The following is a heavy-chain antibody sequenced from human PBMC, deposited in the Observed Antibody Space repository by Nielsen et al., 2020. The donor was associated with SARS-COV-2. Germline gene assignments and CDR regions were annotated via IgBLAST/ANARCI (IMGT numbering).Heavy chain of an antibody. CDR2: IYSGGST. D-gene: IGHD6-13*01. CDR1: GFTVSSNY. V-gene: IGHV3-66*01. Sequence: GESLKISCAASGFTVSSNYMSWVRQAPGKGQEWVSVIYSGGSTYYADSVKGRFTISRDNSKNTLYLQMNSLRAEDTAVYYCARDVRKPIIAAAGRRTNYYYYGMDVWGQGTTVTVSS. CDR3: ARDVRKPIIAAAGRRTNYYYYGMDV. J-gene: IGHJ6*02.